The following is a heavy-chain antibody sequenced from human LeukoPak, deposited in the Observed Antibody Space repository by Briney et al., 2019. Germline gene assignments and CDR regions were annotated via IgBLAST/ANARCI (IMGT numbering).Heavy chain of an antibody. D-gene: IGHD2-2*01. V-gene: IGHV1-8*01. CDR1: GDTFTSYD. Sequence: ASVKVSCKASGDTFTSYDIDGVRQATGQGLEWMGWMNPNSGNTGYAQKFQGRVTMTRNTSISTAYMELSSLRSEDTAVYYCARKRGYCSSTSCRNNWFDPWGQGTLVTVSS. CDR2: MNPNSGNT. J-gene: IGHJ5*02. CDR3: ARKRGYCSSTSCRNNWFDP.